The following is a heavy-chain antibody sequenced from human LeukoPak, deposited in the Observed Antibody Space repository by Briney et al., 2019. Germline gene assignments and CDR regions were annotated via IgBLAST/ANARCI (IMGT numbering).Heavy chain of an antibody. CDR1: GGPISSYY. CDR2: IYTSGST. D-gene: IGHD2-2*01. CDR3: ARDASSFLYYYGMDV. V-gene: IGHV4-4*07. Sequence: PSETLSLTCTVSGGPISSYYWSWIRQPAGKGLEWIGRIYTSGSTNYNPSLKSRVTMSVDTSKNQLSLKLSSVTAADAAVYYCARDASSFLYYYGMDVWGQGTTVTVSS. J-gene: IGHJ6*02.